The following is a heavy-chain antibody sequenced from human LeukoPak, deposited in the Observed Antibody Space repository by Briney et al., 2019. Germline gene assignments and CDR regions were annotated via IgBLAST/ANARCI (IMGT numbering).Heavy chain of an antibody. Sequence: SETLSLTCTVSGGSISSYHWSWIRQPPGKGLEWIGYIYHSGNTNYNPSLKSRVTISVDTSKNQFSLKLSSVTAADTAVYYCARGGPPLRYFDWLSSGAFDIWGQGTMVTVSS. V-gene: IGHV4-59*01. J-gene: IGHJ3*02. D-gene: IGHD3-9*01. CDR1: GGSISSYH. CDR2: IYHSGNT. CDR3: ARGGPPLRYFDWLSSGAFDI.